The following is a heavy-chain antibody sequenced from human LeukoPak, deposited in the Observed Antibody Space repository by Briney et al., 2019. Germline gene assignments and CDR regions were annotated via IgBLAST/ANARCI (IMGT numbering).Heavy chain of an antibody. Sequence: SETLSLTCSVSGGSISSRSYYWGWIRQPPGKGLEWIGSIYYSGSTYYNPSLKSRITISVDTSNNQCSLKVRSVTAADTAVYYCARVGVGETGGRLFDYWGQGTLVTVSS. V-gene: IGHV4-39*07. D-gene: IGHD1-26*01. CDR3: ARVGVGETGGRLFDY. CDR2: IYYSGST. CDR1: GGSISSRSYY. J-gene: IGHJ4*02.